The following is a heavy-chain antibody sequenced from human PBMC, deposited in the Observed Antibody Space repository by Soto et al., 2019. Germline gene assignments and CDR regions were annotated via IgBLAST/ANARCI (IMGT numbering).Heavy chain of an antibody. J-gene: IGHJ4*02. CDR1: GGSISSGGYY. CDR2: IYYSGST. V-gene: IGHV4-31*03. CDR3: ARSLNSVLRYFDWFPGSPGYDY. Sequence: SETLSLTCTVSGGSISSGGYYWSWIRQHPGKGLEWIGYIYYSGSTYYNPSLKSRVTISVDTSKNQFSLKLSSVTAADTAVYYCARSLNSVLRYFDWFPGSPGYDYWGQGTLVTVSS. D-gene: IGHD3-9*01.